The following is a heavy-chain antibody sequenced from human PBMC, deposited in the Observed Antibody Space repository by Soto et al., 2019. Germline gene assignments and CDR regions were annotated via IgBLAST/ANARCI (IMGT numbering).Heavy chain of an antibody. Sequence: GSLRLSCAASGFTFSKYGMSWVHQAPGKGLEWVAVIWYDGSNKYYADSVKGRFTISRDNSKNTLYLQMNSLRAEDTAVYYCARDEGGPPSWYFDYWGQGTLVTVSS. V-gene: IGHV3-33*08. CDR2: IWYDGSNK. CDR3: ARDEGGPPSWYFDY. J-gene: IGHJ4*02. CDR1: GFTFSKYG. D-gene: IGHD2-2*01.